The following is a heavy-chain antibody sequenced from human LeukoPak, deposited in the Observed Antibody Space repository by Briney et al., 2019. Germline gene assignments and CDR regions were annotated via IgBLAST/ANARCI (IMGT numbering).Heavy chain of an antibody. J-gene: IGHJ3*02. Sequence: ASVKVSCKASGYIFSNYGISWVRQAPGQGLEWMGWISAYNGDTNYAQKLQGRLTTTTDTSTSTAYMELRSLRPDDTAVYFCARDSGLKDCSGVSCYRAFDIWGQGTMITVSS. CDR1: GYIFSNYG. CDR3: ARDSGLKDCSGVSCYRAFDI. CDR2: ISAYNGDT. D-gene: IGHD2-15*01. V-gene: IGHV1-18*01.